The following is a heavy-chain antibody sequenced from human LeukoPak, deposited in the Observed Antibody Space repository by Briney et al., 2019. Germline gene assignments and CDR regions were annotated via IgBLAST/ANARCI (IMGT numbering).Heavy chain of an antibody. CDR3: ARVNINNWHSCDY. CDR2: IYHSGSP. J-gene: IGHJ4*02. CDR1: GGSMSSNNW. V-gene: IGHV4-4*02. D-gene: IGHD1-1*01. Sequence: SETLSLTCAVSGGSMSSNNWWGWVRQPPGKGLEWIGEIYHSGSPNYNPSLKSRVTKSVDKSRNHFSLNLCSVTAADTAVYYCARVNINNWHSCDYWGQGTLVNVSS.